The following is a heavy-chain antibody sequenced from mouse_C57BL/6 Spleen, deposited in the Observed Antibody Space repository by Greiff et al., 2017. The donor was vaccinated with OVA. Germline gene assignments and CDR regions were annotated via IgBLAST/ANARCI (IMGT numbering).Heavy chain of an antibody. CDR1: GFTFSDYG. Sequence: EVKLVESGGGLVKPGGSLKLSCAASGFTFSDYGMHWVRQAPEKGLEWVAYISSGSSTIYYADTVKGRFTISRDNAKNTLLLQMTSLRSEDTAMYYCATGTRGYFDYWGQGTTLTVSS. D-gene: IGHD4-1*01. V-gene: IGHV5-17*01. J-gene: IGHJ2*01. CDR3: ATGTRGYFDY. CDR2: ISSGSSTI.